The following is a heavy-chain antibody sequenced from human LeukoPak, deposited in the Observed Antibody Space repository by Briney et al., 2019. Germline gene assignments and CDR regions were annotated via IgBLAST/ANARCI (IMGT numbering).Heavy chain of an antibody. CDR1: GFTLSKYW. J-gene: IGHJ4*02. Sequence: GGSLRLSCAASGFTLSKYWMHWVRQAPGRGLVWVSLITNDGSSTSYADSVKGRFTISRDNAKNTLYLQMNSLRAEDTAVYYCAKERPTRRYCSGGSCYSRYFDYWGQGTLVTVSS. D-gene: IGHD2-15*01. CDR2: ITNDGSST. CDR3: AKERPTRRYCSGGSCYSRYFDY. V-gene: IGHV3-74*01.